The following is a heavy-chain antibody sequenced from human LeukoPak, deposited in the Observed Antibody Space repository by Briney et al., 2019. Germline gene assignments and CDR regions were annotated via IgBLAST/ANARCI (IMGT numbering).Heavy chain of an antibody. V-gene: IGHV1-2*02. CDR2: INPNSGGT. Sequence: ASVKVSCRASGYTFTGYYMHWVRQAPGQGLEWMGWINPNSGGTNYAQKFQGRVTMTRDTSISTAYMELSRLRSDDTAVYYCARGMGIQLWCHDYWGQGTLVTVSS. CDR3: ARGMGIQLWCHDY. CDR1: GYTFTGYY. J-gene: IGHJ4*02. D-gene: IGHD5-18*01.